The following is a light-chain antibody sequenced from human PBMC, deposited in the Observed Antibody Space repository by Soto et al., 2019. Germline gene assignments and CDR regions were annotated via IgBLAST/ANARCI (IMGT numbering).Light chain of an antibody. CDR1: QSISSY. J-gene: IGKJ1*01. Sequence: DIQSTQSPPCLSGCGVDIVTITCRASQSISSYLNWYQQKPGKAPKLLIYAASSLQSGVPSRFSASGSGTDFTLTLNSLQPEDFATYYCQQGYSTPWTFGQGTKVDI. CDR3: QQGYSTPWT. CDR2: AAS. V-gene: IGKV1-39*01.